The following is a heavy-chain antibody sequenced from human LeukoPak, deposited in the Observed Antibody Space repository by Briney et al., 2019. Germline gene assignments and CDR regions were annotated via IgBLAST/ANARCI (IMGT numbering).Heavy chain of an antibody. V-gene: IGHV1-69*04. CDR1: GVTFSSYA. Sequence: AASLKVSSKPSGVTFSSYAISWGRQGPGQGLEWMGRIIPILGIANYAQKFKGRVTITADNSTSTAYMELSSLRSEDTAVYYCARDTPTYYFDYWGQGTLVTVSS. CDR2: IIPILGIA. J-gene: IGHJ4*02. CDR3: ARDTPTYYFDY. D-gene: IGHD1-1*01.